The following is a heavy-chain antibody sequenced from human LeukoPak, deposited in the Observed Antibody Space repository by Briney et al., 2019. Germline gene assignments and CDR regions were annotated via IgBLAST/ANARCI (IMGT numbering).Heavy chain of an antibody. V-gene: IGHV1-46*01. Sequence: SVTVSCKASGYTFTSYYMHWVRQAPGQGLEWMGIINPSGGSTSYTQKFQGRVTMTRDTSTSTVYMELSSLRSEDTAVYYCARPISNYYYDSSGYDGRDDAFDIWGQGTMVTVSS. CDR2: INPSGGST. CDR3: ARPISNYYYDSSGYDGRDDAFDI. CDR1: GYTFTSYY. J-gene: IGHJ3*02. D-gene: IGHD3-22*01.